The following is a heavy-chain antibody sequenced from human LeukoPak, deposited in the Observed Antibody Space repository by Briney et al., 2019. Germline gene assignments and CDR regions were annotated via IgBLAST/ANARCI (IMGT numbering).Heavy chain of an antibody. CDR3: VRDYQFIQEV. V-gene: IGHV3-66*01. Sequence: HPGGSLRLSCVVSGFTVSGDYISWFRQAPGKGLEWVSVLYYGVSTFYKDSVKGRFTISRDNAKNALYLQMDILRVEDTALYFCVRDYQFIQEVWGQGTTVTVSS. CDR2: LYYGVST. D-gene: IGHD2-2*01. J-gene: IGHJ6*02. CDR1: GFTVSGDY.